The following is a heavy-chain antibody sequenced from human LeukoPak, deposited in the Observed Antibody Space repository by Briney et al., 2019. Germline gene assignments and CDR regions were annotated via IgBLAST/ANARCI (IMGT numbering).Heavy chain of an antibody. V-gene: IGHV1-18*01. CDR2: ISAYNGNT. D-gene: IGHD3-3*01. J-gene: IGHJ5*02. CDR1: GYTFTSYG. Sequence: ASVKVSCKASGYTFTSYGISWVRQAPGQGLEWMGWISAYNGNTNYAQKLQGRVTMTTDTSTSTAYMELRSLRSDDTAVYYCARDYSSRDFWSGYYAAVWFDPWGQGTLVTVSS. CDR3: ARDYSSRDFWSGYYAAVWFDP.